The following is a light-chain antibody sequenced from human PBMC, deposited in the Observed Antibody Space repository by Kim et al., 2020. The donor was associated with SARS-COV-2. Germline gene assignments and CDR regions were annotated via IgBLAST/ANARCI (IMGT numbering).Light chain of an antibody. CDR3: QQSYIAPYT. CDR2: ATS. Sequence: SASVGYRVTIPCRASQNIHIYLNWYQPKPGKAPNLLIYATSTLESGVPSRFSGSRSGTTFTLTISSLRPEDFATYYCQQSYIAPYTFGQGTKLEI. V-gene: IGKV1-39*01. CDR1: QNIHIY. J-gene: IGKJ2*01.